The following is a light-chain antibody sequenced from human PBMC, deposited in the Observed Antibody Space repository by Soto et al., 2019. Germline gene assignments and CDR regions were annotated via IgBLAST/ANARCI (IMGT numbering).Light chain of an antibody. Sequence: EIVLTQFPATLSLSPGDGATLSCRASQSVSSNLAWYQQKPGQAPRLLIHGASTRATGFPARFSGSGSGTEFTLTISSLEPEDFAVYYCEQYGSSPPSITFGQGTRLEIK. CDR2: GAS. J-gene: IGKJ5*01. V-gene: IGKV3-20*01. CDR1: QSVSSN. CDR3: EQYGSSPPSIT.